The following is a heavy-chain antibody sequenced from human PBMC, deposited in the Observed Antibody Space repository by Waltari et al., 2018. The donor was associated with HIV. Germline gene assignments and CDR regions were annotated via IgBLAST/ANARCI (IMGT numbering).Heavy chain of an antibody. V-gene: IGHV4-34*01. D-gene: IGHD3-10*01. CDR3: ARGGKVSDYYGSGGGMDV. Sequence: QVQLQPWGAGLLKPSETLSLTCAVYGGSFSGYYWSWLRQPPGPGLEWIGEINHSGSTNYTPSPKSRVTISVDTSKNQFSLKLSSGTAADTAVYYCARGGKVSDYYGSGGGMDVWGQGTTVTVSS. J-gene: IGHJ6*02. CDR1: GGSFSGYY. CDR2: INHSGST.